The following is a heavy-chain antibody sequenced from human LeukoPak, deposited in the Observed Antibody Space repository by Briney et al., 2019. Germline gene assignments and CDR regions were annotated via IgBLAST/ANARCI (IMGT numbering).Heavy chain of an antibody. V-gene: IGHV5-51*01. CDR3: AASTYGSGSYVGFDS. Sequence: GESLKISCKGSGDSFTNYWIGWVRQMPGKGLEWMGLIYTGDSDTRYSPSFQGQVTISADKSISTTYLPWRSLKASDTAMYYCAASTYGSGSYVGFDSWGQGTLVTVSS. D-gene: IGHD3-10*01. CDR2: IYTGDSDT. J-gene: IGHJ4*02. CDR1: GDSFTNYW.